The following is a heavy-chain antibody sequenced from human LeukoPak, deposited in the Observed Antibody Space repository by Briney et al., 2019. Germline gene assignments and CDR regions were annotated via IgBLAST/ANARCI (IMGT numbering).Heavy chain of an antibody. V-gene: IGHV4-39*01. Sequence: SSETLSLTCTVSGGSISSSSYYWGWIRQPPGKGLEWIGSIYYSGSTYYNPSLKSRVTISVDTSKNQFSLKLSSVTAADTAVYYCARLYSSSWHVWGHEDYYGMDAWGQGTTVTVSS. CDR1: GGSISSSSYY. CDR2: IYYSGST. J-gene: IGHJ6*02. D-gene: IGHD6-13*01. CDR3: ARLYSSSWHVWGHEDYYGMDA.